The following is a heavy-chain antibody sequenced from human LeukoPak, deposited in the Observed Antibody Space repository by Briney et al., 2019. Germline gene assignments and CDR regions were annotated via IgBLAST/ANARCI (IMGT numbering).Heavy chain of an antibody. CDR2: ISPTGSTT. CDR1: GFSFSGHW. V-gene: IGHV3-74*01. CDR3: ARDQGYYDANNWFDP. D-gene: IGHD1-26*01. J-gene: IGHJ5*02. Sequence: GGSLRLSCTASGFSFSGHWMHWARQLPGKGLVWVSRISPTGSTTSYADSVKGRFTVSRDNAKNSLYLQMNSLRAEDTAVYYCARDQGYYDANNWFDPWGQGTLVTVSS.